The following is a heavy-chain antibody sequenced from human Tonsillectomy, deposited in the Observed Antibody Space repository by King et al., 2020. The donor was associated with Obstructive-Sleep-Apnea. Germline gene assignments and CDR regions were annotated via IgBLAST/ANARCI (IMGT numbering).Heavy chain of an antibody. CDR3: ARDREGIAAAGPDDY. CDR1: GFTFSSDW. D-gene: IGHD6-13*01. J-gene: IGHJ4*02. Sequence: VQLVESGGGLVQPGGSLRLSCAASGFTFSSDWMGWVRHAPGKGLEVVAKLKQAGMENKLVDPGEGRFTISRDNAKNALYLQMNSLSNEDTAVYYCARDREGIAAAGPDDYWGQGTLVTVSS. CDR2: LKQAGMEN. V-gene: IGHV3-7*03.